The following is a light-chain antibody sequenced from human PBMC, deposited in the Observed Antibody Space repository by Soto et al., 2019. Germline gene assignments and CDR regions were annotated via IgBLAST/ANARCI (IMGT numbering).Light chain of an antibody. V-gene: IGLV2-14*01. J-gene: IGLJ1*01. CDR3: SSYTTSYFYV. CDR1: SSDVGGYNY. Sequence: QSALTQPRSVSGSPGQSVTISCTGTSSDVGGYNYVSWYQQHPGKAPKLIIYGDKNRPSGVSNRFSASKSAFTASLTISGLQAEDEADYYCSSYTTSYFYVFGPGTKVTVL. CDR2: GDK.